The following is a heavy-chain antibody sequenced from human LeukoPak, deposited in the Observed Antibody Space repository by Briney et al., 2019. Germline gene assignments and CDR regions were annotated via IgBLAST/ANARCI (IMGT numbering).Heavy chain of an antibody. J-gene: IGHJ4*02. D-gene: IGHD6-13*01. Sequence: PSETLSLTCTVSGGSISSGSYYWSWIRQPAGKGLEWIGRIYTSGSTNYNPSLKSRVTISVDTSKNQFSLKLSSVTAADTAVYYCASFLAAEDLYYFDYWGQGTLVTVSS. V-gene: IGHV4-61*02. CDR2: IYTSGST. CDR3: ASFLAAEDLYYFDY. CDR1: GGSISSGSYY.